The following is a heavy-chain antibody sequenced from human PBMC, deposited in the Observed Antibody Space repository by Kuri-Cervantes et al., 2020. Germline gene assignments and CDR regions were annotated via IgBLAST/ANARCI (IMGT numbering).Heavy chain of an antibody. CDR3: ASEYYYDSSGYY. Sequence: GSLRLSCTVSGGSISSSSYYWGWIRQPPGKGLEWIGSIYYSGSTYYNPSLKSRVTISVDTSKNQFSLKLSSVTATDTAVYYCASEYYYDSSGYYLGQGTLVTVSS. J-gene: IGHJ4*02. CDR1: GGSISSSSYY. CDR2: IYYSGST. D-gene: IGHD3-22*01. V-gene: IGHV4-39*07.